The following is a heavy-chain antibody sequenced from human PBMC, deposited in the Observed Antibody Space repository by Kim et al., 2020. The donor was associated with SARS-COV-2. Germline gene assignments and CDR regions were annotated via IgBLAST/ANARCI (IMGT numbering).Heavy chain of an antibody. CDR1: GGSISSSSYY. Sequence: SETLSLTCTVSGGSISSSSYYWGWIRQPPGKGLEWIGSIYYSGSTYYNPSLKSRVTISVDTSKNQFSLKLSSVTAADTAVYYCASSARRDGYNLAWGQGTLVTVSS. J-gene: IGHJ5*02. CDR2: IYYSGST. D-gene: IGHD5-12*01. V-gene: IGHV4-39*01. CDR3: ASSARRDGYNLA.